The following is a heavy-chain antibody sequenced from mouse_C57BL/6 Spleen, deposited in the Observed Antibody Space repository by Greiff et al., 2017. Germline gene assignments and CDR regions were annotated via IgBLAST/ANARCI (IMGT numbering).Heavy chain of an antibody. CDR1: GFTFSSYG. CDR2: ISSGGSYT. V-gene: IGHV5-6*01. J-gene: IGHJ4*01. CDR3: GRMRYYGSQSFMGY. D-gene: IGHD1-1*01. Sequence: EVQVVESGGDLVKPGGSLKLSCAASGFTFSSYGMSWVRQTPDKRLEWVATISSGGSYTYYPDSVKGRFTISRDNAKNTLYLQMSSLKSEDTAMYYCGRMRYYGSQSFMGYWGQGTSVTVSS.